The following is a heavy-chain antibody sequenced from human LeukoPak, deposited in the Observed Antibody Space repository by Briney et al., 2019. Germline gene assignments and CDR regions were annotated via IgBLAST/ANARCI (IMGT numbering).Heavy chain of an antibody. CDR2: IRYDGNNK. CDR3: AKERYSSSSLFAITPFDY. D-gene: IGHD6-13*01. V-gene: IGHV3-30*02. Sequence: GGSLRLSCAASGFTFNSYGMHWVRQAPGKGLEWVAIIRYDGNNKYYADSVQGRFTISRDNSNDTLYLQMNSLRAEDTAVYFCAKERYSSSSLFAITPFDYWGQGTLVTVSS. CDR1: GFTFNSYG. J-gene: IGHJ4*02.